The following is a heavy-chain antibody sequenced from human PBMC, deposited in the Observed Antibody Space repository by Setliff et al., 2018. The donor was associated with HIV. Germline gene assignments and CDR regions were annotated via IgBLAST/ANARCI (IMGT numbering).Heavy chain of an antibody. Sequence: KTSETLSLTCIVSHGSISSTSHYWGWVRQSPGRRLEWIGSIYYSGRTYYNPSLKSRVTISVDTSKNQFSLKLSSVTAADTAVYYCARTGGSSWQFDYWGQGTLVTVSS. V-gene: IGHV4-39*07. D-gene: IGHD6-13*01. CDR3: ARTGGSSWQFDY. CDR1: HGSISSTSHY. J-gene: IGHJ4*02. CDR2: IYYSGRT.